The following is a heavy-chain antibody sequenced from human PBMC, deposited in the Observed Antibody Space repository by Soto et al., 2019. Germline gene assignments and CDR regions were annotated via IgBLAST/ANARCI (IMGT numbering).Heavy chain of an antibody. CDR3: TTHDRASPYYYDSSGYSYYYYGMDV. Sequence: PGGSLRLSCAASGFTFSNAWMNWVRQAPGKGLEWVGRIKSKTDGGTTDYAAPVKGRFTISRDDSKNTLYLQMNSLKTEDTAVYYCTTHDRASPYYYDSSGYSYYYYGMDVWGQGTTVTVSS. CDR1: GFTFSNAW. V-gene: IGHV3-15*07. D-gene: IGHD3-22*01. CDR2: IKSKTDGGTT. J-gene: IGHJ6*02.